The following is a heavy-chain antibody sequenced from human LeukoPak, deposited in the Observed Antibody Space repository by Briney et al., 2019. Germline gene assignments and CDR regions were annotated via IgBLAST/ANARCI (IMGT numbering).Heavy chain of an antibody. D-gene: IGHD3-10*01. Sequence: ASVKVSCKASGYIFTSHYIQWARQAPGQGLEWMGLIHPIGGSTTYAQRFQGRVTMTRDTATSTVYMELRSLRSEDTAIYYCARCDFNSGSYYFDYWGQGSMGTVSS. CDR1: GYIFTSHY. J-gene: IGHJ4*02. CDR3: ARCDFNSGSYYFDY. V-gene: IGHV1-46*01. CDR2: IHPIGGST.